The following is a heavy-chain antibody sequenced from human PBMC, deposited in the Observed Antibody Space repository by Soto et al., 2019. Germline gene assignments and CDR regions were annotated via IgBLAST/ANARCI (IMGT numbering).Heavy chain of an antibody. Sequence: QVQLQESGPGLVKPSQTLSLTCTVSGGSISSGGYYWSWIRQHPGKGLEWIGYIYYSGSTYYNPSRKSRVTLSQDTSQNQFSLKLSSVTAADTAVYYCARLRFLEWLEDDYLGQGTLVTVSS. D-gene: IGHD3-3*01. V-gene: IGHV4-31*03. CDR2: IYYSGST. J-gene: IGHJ4*02. CDR1: GGSISSGGYY. CDR3: ARLRFLEWLEDDY.